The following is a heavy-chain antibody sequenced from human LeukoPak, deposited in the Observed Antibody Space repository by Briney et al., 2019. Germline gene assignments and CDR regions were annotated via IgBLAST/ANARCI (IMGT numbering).Heavy chain of an antibody. CDR3: ARVSNGGSSSPAYYYGMDV. CDR1: GGSFSGYY. Sequence: SETLSLTCAVYGGSFSGYYWSWIRQPPGKGLEWIGEINHSGSTNYNPSLKSRVTISVDTSKNQFSLKLSSVTAADTAVYYCARVSNGGSSSPAYYYGMDVWGQGTTVTVSS. V-gene: IGHV4-34*01. J-gene: IGHJ6*02. D-gene: IGHD6-6*01. CDR2: INHSGST.